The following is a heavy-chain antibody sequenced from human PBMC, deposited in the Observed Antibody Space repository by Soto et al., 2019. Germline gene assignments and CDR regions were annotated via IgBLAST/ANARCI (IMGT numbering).Heavy chain of an antibody. Sequence: PSETLSLTCTVSGGSISSGGYYWSWIRQHLGKGLEWIGYIYYSGSTYYNPSLKSRVTISVDTSKNQFSLKLSSVTAADTAVYYCARTPVPAASNGMDVWGQGTTVTVSS. J-gene: IGHJ6*02. CDR2: IYYSGST. CDR1: GGSISSGGYY. V-gene: IGHV4-31*03. CDR3: ARTPVPAASNGMDV. D-gene: IGHD2-2*01.